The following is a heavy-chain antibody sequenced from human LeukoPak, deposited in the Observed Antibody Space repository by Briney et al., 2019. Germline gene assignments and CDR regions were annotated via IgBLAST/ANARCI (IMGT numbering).Heavy chain of an antibody. CDR1: GFTFSSYA. CDR2: ISGSGGST. Sequence: PGGSLRLSCAASGFTFSSYAMSWVRQAPGKGLEWVSAISGSGGSTYYADSVKGRFTISRDNSKNTLYLQMNSLRAEDSAVYYCAKDGRCSGGSCYSRGWFDPWGQGILVTVSS. CDR3: AKDGRCSGGSCYSRGWFDP. D-gene: IGHD2-15*01. J-gene: IGHJ5*02. V-gene: IGHV3-23*01.